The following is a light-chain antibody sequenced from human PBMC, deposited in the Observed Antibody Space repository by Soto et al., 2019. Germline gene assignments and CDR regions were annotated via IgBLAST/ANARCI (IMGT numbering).Light chain of an antibody. V-gene: IGLV1-51*02. J-gene: IGLJ1*01. Sequence: QAVLTQPPSVSAAPGQKVTISCSGRSYNIGNNYVSWYQQLPGTAPKALIYENNKRPSGIPDRFSGSKSGTSATLGITGLQTGDEADYYCGTWDSSLSAYVFGTGTKLTVL. CDR2: ENN. CDR1: SYNIGNNY. CDR3: GTWDSSLSAYV.